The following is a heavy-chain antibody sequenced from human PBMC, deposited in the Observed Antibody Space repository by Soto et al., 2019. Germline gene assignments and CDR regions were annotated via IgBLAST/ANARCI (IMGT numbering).Heavy chain of an antibody. CDR1: GFTFRNYA. Sequence: HPGGSLRLSCAASGFTFRNYAMSWVRQAPGKGLEWVSAISGGGSNTYYADSVKGRFTVSRDNSKNTLYLQMNSLRPEDTAVYYCAKGREIVVVPAADYWGQGTLVTVSS. D-gene: IGHD2-2*01. CDR2: ISGGGSNT. J-gene: IGHJ4*02. CDR3: AKGREIVVVPAADY. V-gene: IGHV3-23*01.